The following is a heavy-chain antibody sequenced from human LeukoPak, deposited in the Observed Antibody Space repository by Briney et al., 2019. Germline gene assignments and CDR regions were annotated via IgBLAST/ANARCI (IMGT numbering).Heavy chain of an antibody. CDR2: INHSGST. J-gene: IGHJ6*02. V-gene: IGHV4-34*01. CDR1: GGSFSGFY. CDR3: ARGSIVLMVYGRISDGMDV. Sequence: SETLSLTCAVYGGSFSGFYWSWVRQPPGKGLEWIGEINHSGSTYYNPSLKSRVTISVDTSKNQFSLKLSSVTAADTAVYYCARGSIVLMVYGRISDGMDVWGQGTTVTVSS. D-gene: IGHD2-8*01.